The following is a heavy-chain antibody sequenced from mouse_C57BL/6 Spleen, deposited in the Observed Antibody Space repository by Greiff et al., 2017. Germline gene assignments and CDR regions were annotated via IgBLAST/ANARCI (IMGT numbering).Heavy chain of an antibody. CDR3: ARGGYGSRNWYFDV. J-gene: IGHJ1*03. D-gene: IGHD1-1*01. CDR1: GYAFSSSW. Sequence: VQLQQSGPELVKPGASVKISCKASGYAFSSSWMNWVKQRPGKGLEWIGRIYPGDGDTNYNGKFKGKATLTADKSSSTAYMQLSSLTSEDSAVYFCARGGYGSRNWYFDVWGTGTTVTVSS. CDR2: IYPGDGDT. V-gene: IGHV1-82*01.